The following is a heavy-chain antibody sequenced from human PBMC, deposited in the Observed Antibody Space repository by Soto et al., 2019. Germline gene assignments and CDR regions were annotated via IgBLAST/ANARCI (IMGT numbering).Heavy chain of an antibody. Sequence: PGGSLRLSCAASGFNFRNYWMTWVRQAPGKGLEWVANIKQDGSEKNYVDSVKGRFTISRDNAKNSLYLQMNTLRAEDTAVYYCYSGGYTDYWGQGTLVTVSS. D-gene: IGHD1-26*01. J-gene: IGHJ4*02. V-gene: IGHV3-7*01. CDR2: IKQDGSEK. CDR1: GFNFRNYW. CDR3: YSGGYTDY.